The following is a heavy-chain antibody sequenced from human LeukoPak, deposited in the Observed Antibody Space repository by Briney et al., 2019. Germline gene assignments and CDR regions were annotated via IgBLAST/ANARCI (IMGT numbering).Heavy chain of an antibody. D-gene: IGHD3-10*01. J-gene: IGHJ4*02. CDR2: INHSGST. V-gene: IGHV4-34*01. CDR3: ARVTRWFGTNLDY. CDR1: GGSFSGYY. Sequence: PSETLSLTCAVYGGSFSGYYWSWIRQPPGKGLEWIREINHSGSTNYNPSLKSRVTISVDTSKNQFSLKLSSVTAADTAVYYCARVTRWFGTNLDYWGQGTLVTVSS.